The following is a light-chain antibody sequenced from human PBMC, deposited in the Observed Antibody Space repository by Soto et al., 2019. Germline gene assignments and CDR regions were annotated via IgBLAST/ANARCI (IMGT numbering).Light chain of an antibody. Sequence: GDRVTITFRSSQAIAQSVAWYQQKPGQVPKLLIYAASTLHSGVPSRFSGSGSGTHFTLTITGLQPEDVATYFCQEHNGDLPVAFGPGTTVDV. V-gene: IGKV1-27*01. CDR3: QEHNGDLPVA. J-gene: IGKJ3*01. CDR2: AAS. CDR1: QAIAQS.